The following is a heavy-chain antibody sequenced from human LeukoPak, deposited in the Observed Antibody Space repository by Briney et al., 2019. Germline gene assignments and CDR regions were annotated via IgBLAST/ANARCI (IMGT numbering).Heavy chain of an antibody. V-gene: IGHV1-2*02. CDR3: AREDGSSSLYYYYGMDV. J-gene: IGHJ6*02. D-gene: IGHD6-6*01. Sequence: ASVKVSCKASGYIFTGYYMHWVRQAPGQGLEWMGWINPNSGGTNYAQKFQGRVTMTRDTSISTAYMELSRLRSDDTAVYYCAREDGSSSLYYYYGMDVWGQGTTVTVSS. CDR1: GYIFTGYY. CDR2: INPNSGGT.